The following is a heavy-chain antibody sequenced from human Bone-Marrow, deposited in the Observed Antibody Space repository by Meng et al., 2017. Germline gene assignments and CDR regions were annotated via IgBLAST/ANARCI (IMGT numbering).Heavy chain of an antibody. Sequence: SVKVSCQASGYTFTGYYMHWVRQAPGQGLEWMGRINPNSGGTNYAQKFQGRVTMTRDTSISTTYMELSRLRSDNTAVYYCARNHNSYSSVGFGRGAIWFDPWGQGTLVTVSS. D-gene: IGHD6-25*01. CDR3: ARNHNSYSSVGFGRGAIWFDP. CDR2: INPNSGGT. CDR1: GYTFTGYY. V-gene: IGHV1-2*06. J-gene: IGHJ5*02.